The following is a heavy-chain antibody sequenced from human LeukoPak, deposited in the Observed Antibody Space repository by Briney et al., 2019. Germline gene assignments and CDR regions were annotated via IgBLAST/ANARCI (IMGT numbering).Heavy chain of an antibody. D-gene: IGHD3-16*02. V-gene: IGHV3-7*01. CDR3: ARGAYYVWGTYRSFDY. CDR2: SRRDGRET. Sequence: GGSLRLSCAASGFTLSDTRMSWVRQVPGKGLEWVAASRRDGRETYYEGSVKGRFTISRDNVQNLLYLQMNSLRVEDTAMYYCARGAYYVWGTYRSFDYWGQGALVTVSS. CDR1: GFTLSDTR. J-gene: IGHJ4*02.